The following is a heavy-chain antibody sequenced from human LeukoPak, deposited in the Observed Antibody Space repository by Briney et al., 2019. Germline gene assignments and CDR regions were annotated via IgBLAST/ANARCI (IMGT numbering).Heavy chain of an antibody. CDR1: GGSISSYY. CDR3: ARHGSVRSPLGP. Sequence: PSETLSLTCTVSGGSISSYYWSWIRQPPGKGLEWIGYTYATGSTNYNPSLKSQVTISVDTSKNQFSLNLRSVTAADTAVYYCARHGSVRSPLGPWGQGTLVTVSS. D-gene: IGHD3-10*01. J-gene: IGHJ5*02. V-gene: IGHV4-4*09. CDR2: TYATGST.